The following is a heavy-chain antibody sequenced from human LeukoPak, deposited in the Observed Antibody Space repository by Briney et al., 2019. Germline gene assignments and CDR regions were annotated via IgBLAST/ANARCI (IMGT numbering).Heavy chain of an antibody. V-gene: IGHV4-38-2*02. J-gene: IGHJ6*03. Sequence: ASETLSLTCIVSGYAISSGRYWAWIRQPPGKGLEWVGSISHSAYTNYNPSLKGRLTMSIDMSKNEFSLKMSSLTAADTAMYYCARGDCSSTICYSPMDVWGKGTTVTVSS. D-gene: IGHD2-2*01. CDR2: ISHSAYT. CDR1: GYAISSGRY. CDR3: ARGDCSSTICYSPMDV.